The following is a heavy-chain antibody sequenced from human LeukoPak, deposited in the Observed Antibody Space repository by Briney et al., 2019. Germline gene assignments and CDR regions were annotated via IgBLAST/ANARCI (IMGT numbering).Heavy chain of an antibody. Sequence: GGSLRLSCAGSGITFSSYSMNWVRQAPGKGLEWVSYISSSSSTINYADSVKGRFTISRDNAKNSLYLQMNSLRAEDTAVYYCARESLWFGAGMDVWGQGTTVTVSS. CDR1: GITFSSYS. CDR2: ISSSSSTI. V-gene: IGHV3-48*04. J-gene: IGHJ6*02. D-gene: IGHD3-10*01. CDR3: ARESLWFGAGMDV.